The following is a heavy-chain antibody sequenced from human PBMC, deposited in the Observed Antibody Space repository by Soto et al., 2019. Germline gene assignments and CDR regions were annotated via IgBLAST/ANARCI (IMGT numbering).Heavy chain of an antibody. J-gene: IGHJ5*02. D-gene: IGHD6-13*01. V-gene: IGHV4-39*01. CDR3: ARPPGLAAAGIFDP. Sequence: QLQLQESGPGLVKPSETLSLTCTVSGGSISSSSYYWGWIRQPPGKGLEWIGSIYYSGSTYYNPSLKGRVTXXGXTXXCQFSLTLSSVTAADTAVYYCARPPGLAAAGIFDPWGQGTLVPGSS. CDR2: IYYSGST. CDR1: GGSISSSSYY.